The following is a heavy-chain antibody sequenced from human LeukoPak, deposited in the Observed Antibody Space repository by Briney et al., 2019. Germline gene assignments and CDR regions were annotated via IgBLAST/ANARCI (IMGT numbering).Heavy chain of an antibody. V-gene: IGHV1-46*01. Sequence: ASVKVSCKASGYTFTSYYMHWVRQAPGQGLEWMGVINPSGGSTSYARKFQGRVTMTRDTSTSTVYMELSSLRSEDTAVYYCARSSHTGFDYWGQGTLVTVSS. J-gene: IGHJ4*02. CDR1: GYTFTSYY. D-gene: IGHD4-17*01. CDR3: ARSSHTGFDY. CDR2: INPSGGST.